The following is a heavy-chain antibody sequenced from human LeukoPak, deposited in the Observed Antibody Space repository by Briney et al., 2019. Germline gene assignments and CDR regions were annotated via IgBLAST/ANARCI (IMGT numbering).Heavy chain of an antibody. CDR3: AILVGVLTGPDAFDI. D-gene: IGHD3-9*01. CDR2: ISAYNGNT. J-gene: IGHJ3*02. Sequence: GASVKVSCKASGYNFTSYGISWVRQAPGQGLEWMGWISAYNGNTNYAQTLQGRVTMTTDTSTSTAHMELRSLRSDDTAVYYCAILVGVLTGPDAFDIWRQGTMVTVSS. CDR1: GYNFTSYG. V-gene: IGHV1-18*01.